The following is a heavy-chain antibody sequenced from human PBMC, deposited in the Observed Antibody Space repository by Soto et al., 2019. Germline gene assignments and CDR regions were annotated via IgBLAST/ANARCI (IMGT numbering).Heavy chain of an antibody. CDR3: ASRCTNGVCYGY. CDR2: ISSSSSYT. D-gene: IGHD2-8*01. Sequence: PGGSLRLSCAASGFTFSDYYMSWIRQAPGKGLEWVSYISSSSSYTNYADSVKGRFTISRDNAKNSLYLQMNSLRAEDTAVYYCASRCTNGVCYGYWGQGTLVTVSS. CDR1: GFTFSDYY. J-gene: IGHJ4*02. V-gene: IGHV3-11*06.